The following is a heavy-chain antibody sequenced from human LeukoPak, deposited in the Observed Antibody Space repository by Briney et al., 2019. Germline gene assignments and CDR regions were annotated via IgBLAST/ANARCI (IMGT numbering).Heavy chain of an antibody. CDR1: GFTFDDYA. V-gene: IGHV3-9*01. CDR3: AKDIGPDTAMGYFDL. CDR2: ISWNSGSI. J-gene: IGHJ2*01. D-gene: IGHD5-18*01. Sequence: PGGSLRLSCAASGFTFDDYAMHWVRQAPGKGLEWVSGISWNSGSIGYADSVKGRFTISRDNAKNSLYLQMNSLRAEDTALYYCAKDIGPDTAMGYFDLWGRGTLVTVSS.